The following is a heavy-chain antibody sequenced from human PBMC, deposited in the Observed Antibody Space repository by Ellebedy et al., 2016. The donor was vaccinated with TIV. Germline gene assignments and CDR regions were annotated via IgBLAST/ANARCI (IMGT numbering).Heavy chain of an antibody. D-gene: IGHD3-10*01. Sequence: GESLKISCAASGFTFNSYGMHWVRQAPGKGLEWVTFIRYDGSDKYYTDSVKGRFTISRDNSKNTLNLQMNSLRLEDTAVYHCAKVRFAFGEFESPFDPWGQGTLVIVSS. CDR3: AKVRFAFGEFESPFDP. J-gene: IGHJ5*02. CDR1: GFTFNSYG. CDR2: IRYDGSDK. V-gene: IGHV3-30*02.